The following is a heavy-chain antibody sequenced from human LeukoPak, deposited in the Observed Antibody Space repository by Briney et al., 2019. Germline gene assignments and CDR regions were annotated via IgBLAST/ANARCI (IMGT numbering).Heavy chain of an antibody. CDR3: AKTTPLNYYGSGNPGD. CDR1: GFTFSSYG. V-gene: IGHV3-30*18. D-gene: IGHD3-10*01. CDR2: ISYDGSNK. J-gene: IGHJ4*02. Sequence: GGSLRLSCAASGFTFSSYGMHWVRQARGKGLEWVAVISYDGSNKYYADSVKGRFTISRDNSKNTLYLQMNSLRAEDTAVYYCAKTTPLNYYGSGNPGDWGQGTLVTVSS.